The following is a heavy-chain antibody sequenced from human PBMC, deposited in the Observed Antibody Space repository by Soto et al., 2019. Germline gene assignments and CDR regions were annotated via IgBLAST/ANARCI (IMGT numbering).Heavy chain of an antibody. CDR1: GFTFSSYG. Sequence: GGSLRLSCAASGFTFSSYGMHWVRQAPGKGLVWVSRINSDGSSTSYADSVKGRFTISRDNAKNTLYLQMKSLRAEDTAVYYCATLASIQLERFDYWGQGTLVTVSS. V-gene: IGHV3-74*01. CDR2: INSDGSST. J-gene: IGHJ4*02. D-gene: IGHD1-1*01. CDR3: ATLASIQLERFDY.